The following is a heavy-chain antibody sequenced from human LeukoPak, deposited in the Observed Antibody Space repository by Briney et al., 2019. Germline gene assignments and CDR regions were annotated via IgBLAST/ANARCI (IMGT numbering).Heavy chain of an antibody. V-gene: IGHV3-48*04. CDR2: ISSSGSTI. J-gene: IGHJ4*02. Sequence: PGGSLRLSCAASGFTVSSNYMNWVRQAPGKGLEWVSYISSSGSTIYYADSVKGRFTISRDNAKNSLYLQMNSLRAEDTAVYYCAKDLLEMATITDYFDYWGQGTLVTVSS. CDR3: AKDLLEMATITDYFDY. D-gene: IGHD5-24*01. CDR1: GFTVSSNY.